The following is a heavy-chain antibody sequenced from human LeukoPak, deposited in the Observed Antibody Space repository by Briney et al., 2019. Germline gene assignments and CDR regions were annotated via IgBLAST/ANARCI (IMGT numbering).Heavy chain of an antibody. D-gene: IGHD6-19*01. Sequence: PSETLSLTCTVSGGSISSSSYYWGWIRQPPGKGLEWIGSIYYSGSTYYNPSLKSRVTISVDTSKNQFSLKLSSVTAADTAVYYCARGSGRQWLVVGQNFDYWGQGTLVTVSS. V-gene: IGHV4-39*07. CDR1: GGSISSSSYY. CDR3: ARGSGRQWLVVGQNFDY. CDR2: IYYSGST. J-gene: IGHJ4*02.